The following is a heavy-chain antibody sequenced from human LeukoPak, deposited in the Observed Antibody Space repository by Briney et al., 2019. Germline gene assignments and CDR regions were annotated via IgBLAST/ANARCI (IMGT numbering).Heavy chain of an antibody. J-gene: IGHJ4*02. CDR2: IIGDGVKP. V-gene: IGHV3-43*02. CDR3: AKDTEYSSSGFDC. Sequence: GGSLRLSCTASGFTFDDSAMHWVRQAPGKGLEWVSLIIGDGVKPYYADSVTGRFTISRDNSKNSLYLQMNSLRTEDTSLYYCAKDTEYSSSGFDCWGQGTLVTVSS. CDR1: GFTFDDSA. D-gene: IGHD2/OR15-2a*01.